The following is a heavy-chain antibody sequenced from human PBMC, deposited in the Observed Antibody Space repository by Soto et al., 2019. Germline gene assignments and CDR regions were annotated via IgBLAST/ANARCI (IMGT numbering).Heavy chain of an antibody. V-gene: IGHV1-46*03. J-gene: IGHJ6*03. Sequence: QVQLVQSGAEVKKPGASVKVSCKASGYTFINYYIHWVRQAPGQGLEWMGVINPNGGSTVYSHKFQGSVTLTRDTSTSTVYVELSSLRSEDTAVYFCVRATAARQRDYSYHYSLHIWGKGTTVTVSS. D-gene: IGHD6-6*01. CDR2: INPNGGST. CDR1: GYTFINYY. CDR3: VRATAARQRDYSYHYSLHI.